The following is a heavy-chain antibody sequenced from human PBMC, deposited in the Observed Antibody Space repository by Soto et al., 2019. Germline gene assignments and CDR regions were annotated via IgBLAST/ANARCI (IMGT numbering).Heavy chain of an antibody. D-gene: IGHD3-22*01. CDR3: ARVLGSGYYYPWFDP. V-gene: IGHV3-30-3*01. CDR1: GFTFSIYA. J-gene: IGHJ5*02. Sequence: LRLSCAASGFTFSIYAMHWVRQAPGKGLEWVAVISYDGSNKYYADSVKGRFTISRDNSKNTLYLQMNSLRAEDTAVYYCARVLGSGYYYPWFDPRGKGTLVTVSS. CDR2: ISYDGSNK.